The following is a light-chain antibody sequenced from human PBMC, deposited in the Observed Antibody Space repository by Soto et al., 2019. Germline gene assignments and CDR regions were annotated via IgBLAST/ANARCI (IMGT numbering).Light chain of an antibody. V-gene: IGKV1-12*01. Sequence: DIQVTQSPSSVSASVGDRVTITCRTSQGLVNWLAWYQQKPGKAPKLLIYAASNSQSGVPSRFSDSGSGTDFTLTISSLQPEDFATYYCQQTSSFPLTFGGGTKVEIK. CDR3: QQTSSFPLT. CDR1: QGLVNW. J-gene: IGKJ4*01. CDR2: AAS.